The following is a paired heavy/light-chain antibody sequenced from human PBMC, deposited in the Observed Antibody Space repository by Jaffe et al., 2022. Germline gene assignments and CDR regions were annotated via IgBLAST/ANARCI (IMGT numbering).Heavy chain of an antibody. CDR2: ISGYNGNT. V-gene: IGHV1-18*01. Sequence: QVQLLQSGADVKKPGASVKVSCKASGYTFTSYGISWVRQAPGQGLEWMGWISGYNGNTNYAQKLQGRVTMTTDTSTSTVYMELGSLRSDDTAVYYCARGGAQLERLGAFDMWGQGTMVTVSS. CDR1: GYTFTSYG. J-gene: IGHJ3*02. CDR3: ARGGAQLERLGAFDM. D-gene: IGHD1-1*01.
Light chain of an antibody. CDR3: MIWHSSALAV. Sequence: QAVLTQPASLSASPGASASLTCTLRSGINVGTYRIYWYQQKPGSPPQYLLRYKSDSDKQQGSGVPSRFSGSKDASANAGILLISGLQSEDEADYYCMIWHSSALAVFGGGTKLTVL. CDR1: SGINVGTYR. CDR2: YKSDSDK. V-gene: IGLV5-45*01. J-gene: IGLJ2*01.